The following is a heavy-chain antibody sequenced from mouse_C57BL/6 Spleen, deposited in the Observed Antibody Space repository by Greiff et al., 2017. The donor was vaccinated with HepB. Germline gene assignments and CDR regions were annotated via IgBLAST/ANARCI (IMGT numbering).Heavy chain of an antibody. V-gene: IGHV1-69*01. CDR1: GYTFTSYW. CDR3: ARGYYYGSSPFAY. J-gene: IGHJ3*01. D-gene: IGHD1-1*01. CDR2: IDPSDSYT. Sequence: QVQLQQPGAELVMPGASVKLSCKASGYTFTSYWMHWVKQRPGQGLEWIGEIDPSDSYTNYNQKFKGKSTLSVDKSSSTGYMQLSSLTSEDSAVYYCARGYYYGSSPFAYWGQGTLVTVSA.